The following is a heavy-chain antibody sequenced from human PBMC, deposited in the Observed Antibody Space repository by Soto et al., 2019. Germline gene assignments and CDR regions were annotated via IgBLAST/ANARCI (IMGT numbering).Heavy chain of an antibody. CDR3: ARGRSGGRAAFDY. V-gene: IGHV1-69*01. CDR1: GGTFRSYA. J-gene: IGHJ4*02. Sequence: QVQLVQSGAEVKKHGSSVKVSCKASGGTFRSYAISWGRQAPGQGLEWMGGIIPICGTANYAQKFQGRVTITADESTSSAYMELSSLRSEDTAVYYCARGRSGGRAAFDYWGKGPRVTVSS. D-gene: IGHD2-15*01. CDR2: IIPICGTA.